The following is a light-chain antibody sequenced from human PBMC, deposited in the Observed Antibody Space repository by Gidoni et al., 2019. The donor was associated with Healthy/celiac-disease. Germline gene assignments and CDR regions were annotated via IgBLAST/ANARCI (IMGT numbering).Light chain of an antibody. CDR3: AAWDDSLNGLV. V-gene: IGLV1-44*01. J-gene: IGLJ3*02. Sequence: QSVLTQPPSASGTPGQRVTLSCSGSSSNIGSNTVNWYQQLPGTAPKRLIYNNNQRPSGVPDRFSGSKSGTSASLAISGLQSEDEADYYCAAWDDSLNGLVFGGGTKLTVL. CDR1: SSNIGSNT. CDR2: NNN.